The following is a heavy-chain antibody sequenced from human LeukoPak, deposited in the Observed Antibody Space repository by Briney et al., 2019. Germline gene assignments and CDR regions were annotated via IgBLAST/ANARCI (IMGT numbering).Heavy chain of an antibody. CDR3: ARRGTTYCTVNSCLPYWFDS. Sequence: GGSLRLSCAACGFTFSDYYVTWIRQAPGRGLEWISYINGSSSDTNYADSVRGRFTISRDNAKNSLYLLMNSLRVEDTAAYYCARRGTTYCTVNSCLPYWFDSWGQGTLVTVSS. CDR2: INGSSSDT. D-gene: IGHD2-8*02. CDR1: GFTFSDYY. J-gene: IGHJ5*01. V-gene: IGHV3-11*03.